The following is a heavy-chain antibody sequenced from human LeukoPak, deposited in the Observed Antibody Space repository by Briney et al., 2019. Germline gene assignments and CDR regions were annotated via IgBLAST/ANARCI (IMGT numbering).Heavy chain of an antibody. J-gene: IGHJ4*02. Sequence: GGSLRLSCAASGFTFSSYSMNWVRQAPGKGLEWVSSISSSSSYIYYADSVKGRFTISRDNAKNSLYLQMNSLRAEDTAVYYCARAVRSRYYGSGSYYIDYWGQGTLVTVSS. CDR3: ARAVRSRYYGSGSYYIDY. CDR1: GFTFSSYS. D-gene: IGHD3-10*01. CDR2: ISSSSSYI. V-gene: IGHV3-21*01.